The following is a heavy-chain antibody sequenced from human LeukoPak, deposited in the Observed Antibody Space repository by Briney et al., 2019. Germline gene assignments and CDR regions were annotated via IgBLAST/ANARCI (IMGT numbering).Heavy chain of an antibody. V-gene: IGHV3-30*02. D-gene: IGHD3-22*01. CDR2: IRYDGYKK. Sequence: PGGSLRLSCGASGFTLSEFGMHWVRQAPGKGLEWITFIRYDGYKKHYIDSVKGRFTTSRDNSKNTVSLQMSSLRVEDTAVYYCARNAHSFDSSGYYFHFWGQGTRVTVPS. CDR1: GFTLSEFG. CDR3: ARNAHSFDSSGYYFHF. J-gene: IGHJ4*02.